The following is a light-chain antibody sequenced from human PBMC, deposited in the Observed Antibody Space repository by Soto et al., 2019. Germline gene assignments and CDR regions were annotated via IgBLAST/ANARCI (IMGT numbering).Light chain of an antibody. CDR1: SSDVGDYNY. Sequence: QSALTQPRSVSGSPGQSVTISCTGTSSDVGDYNYVSWYQQHPGKAPKFIIYEVSKRPSGVPDRFSGSKSGNTASLTISGLQAEDEADYYCCSNAGPYPVVFGGGTKLTVL. CDR3: CSNAGPYPVV. V-gene: IGLV2-11*01. CDR2: EVS. J-gene: IGLJ2*01.